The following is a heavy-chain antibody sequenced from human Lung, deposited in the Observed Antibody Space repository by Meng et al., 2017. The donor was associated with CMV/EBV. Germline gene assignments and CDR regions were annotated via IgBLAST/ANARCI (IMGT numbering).Heavy chain of an antibody. D-gene: IGHD6-19*01. CDR2: IYYSGST. CDR1: GGSLTSSSYY. Sequence: ETXSLXXTVSGGSLTSSSYYWGWIRQHPVKGLEWIGSIYYSGSTYYNPSLKSRVTISVDTSKNQLSLKLSSVTAADTAVYYCARTSSSGLTPFDPWGQGTXVTVSS. CDR3: ARTSSSGLTPFDP. V-gene: IGHV4-39*01. J-gene: IGHJ5*02.